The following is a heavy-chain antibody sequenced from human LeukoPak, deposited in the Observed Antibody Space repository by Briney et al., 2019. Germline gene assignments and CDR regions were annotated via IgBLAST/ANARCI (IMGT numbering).Heavy chain of an antibody. CDR3: TRPTGTTDY. CDR2: ISYDGSNK. J-gene: IGHJ4*02. CDR1: GFTFSSYA. V-gene: IGHV3-30*04. Sequence: GGSLRLSCAASGFTFSSYAMHWVRQAPGKGLEWVAVISYDGSNKYYADSVKGRFTISRDNSKNTLYLQMNSLRAEDTAVYYCTRPTGTTDYWGQGTLVTVSS. D-gene: IGHD1-14*01.